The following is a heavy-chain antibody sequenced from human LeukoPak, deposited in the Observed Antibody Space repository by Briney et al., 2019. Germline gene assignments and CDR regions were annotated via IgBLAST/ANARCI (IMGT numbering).Heavy chain of an antibody. CDR1: GFTFSSYG. CDR3: AKVPWGSSRYLYYFDY. D-gene: IGHD3-16*01. CDR2: ISYDGSNK. V-gene: IGHV3-30*18. Sequence: GGSLRLSCAASGFTFSSYGMHWVRQAPGKGLEWVAVISYDGSNKYYADSVKGRFTISRDNSKNTLYLQMNSLRAEDTAVYYCAKVPWGSSRYLYYFDYWGQGTLVTVSS. J-gene: IGHJ4*02.